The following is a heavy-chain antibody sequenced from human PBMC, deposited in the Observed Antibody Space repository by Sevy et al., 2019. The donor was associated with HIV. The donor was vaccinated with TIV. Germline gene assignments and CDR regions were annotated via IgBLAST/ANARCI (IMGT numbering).Heavy chain of an antibody. V-gene: IGHV4-34*01. Sequence: SETLSLTCAVYGGSFSGYYWSWIRQPPGKGLEWIGEINHSGSTNYSPSLKSRVTISVDTSKNQFSLKLSSVTAADTAVYYCARGRYCSAGSCYSRSAFFDYWGQGTLVTVSS. CDR1: GGSFSGYY. J-gene: IGHJ4*02. CDR3: ARGRYCSAGSCYSRSAFFDY. CDR2: INHSGST. D-gene: IGHD2-15*01.